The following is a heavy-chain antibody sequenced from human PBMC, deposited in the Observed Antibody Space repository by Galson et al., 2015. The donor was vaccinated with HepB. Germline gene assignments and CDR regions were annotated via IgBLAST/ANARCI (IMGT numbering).Heavy chain of an antibody. J-gene: IGHJ6*02. CDR1: GYTFSSYG. CDR2: INVNNGNT. Sequence: SVKVSCKASGYTFSSYGISWVRQAPGQGLEWMGWINVNNGNTNYAQKLQGRVTLTTDTSTSTAYMELRSLKSDDTAVYYCARQGSNWGFPLYYYYGMDVWGQGATVTVSS. V-gene: IGHV1-18*04. D-gene: IGHD7-27*01. CDR3: ARQGSNWGFPLYYYYGMDV.